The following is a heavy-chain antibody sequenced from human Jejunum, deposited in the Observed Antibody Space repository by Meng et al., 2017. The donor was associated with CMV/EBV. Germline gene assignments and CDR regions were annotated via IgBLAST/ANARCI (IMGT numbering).Heavy chain of an antibody. CDR3: ARDFGDYTNDYYGMDV. CDR2: FYSGGRT. Sequence: SISGSTNYWGWFRQPPGKGLEWIGSFYSGGRTYYNPSLKSRVTISVDTSKSHFSLKLSSVTAADTAVYYCARDFGDYTNDYYGMDVWGQGTTVTVSS. CDR1: SISGSTNY. V-gene: IGHV4-39*07. J-gene: IGHJ6*02. D-gene: IGHD4-17*01.